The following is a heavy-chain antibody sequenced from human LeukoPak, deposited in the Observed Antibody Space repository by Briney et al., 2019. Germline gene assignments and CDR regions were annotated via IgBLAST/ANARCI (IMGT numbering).Heavy chain of an antibody. CDR1: GYTFTGYY. J-gene: IGHJ4*02. Sequence: ASVTVSCKASGYTFTGYYMHWVRQAPGQGLEWMGWINPNSGGTNYAQKFQGRVTMTRDTSISTAYMELSRLRSDDTAVYYCARGPTSGGNSTYWGQGTLVTVSS. CDR3: ARGPTSGGNSTY. V-gene: IGHV1-2*02. CDR2: INPNSGGT. D-gene: IGHD4-23*01.